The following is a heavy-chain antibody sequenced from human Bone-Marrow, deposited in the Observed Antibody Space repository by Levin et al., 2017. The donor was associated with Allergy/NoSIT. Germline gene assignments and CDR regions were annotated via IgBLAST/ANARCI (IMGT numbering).Heavy chain of an antibody. CDR1: GFTFSSYA. J-gene: IGHJ4*02. D-gene: IGHD5-18*01. Sequence: PGGSLRLSCAVSGFTFSSYAMSWVRQAPGKGLEWVSSVGGSGGSIKYADSVKGRFTISRDNSKNTLYLQMNSLRAEDTAVYYCAKRLRDGYNYGYPDSWGQGTLVTVSS. CDR3: AKRLRDGYNYGYPDS. CDR2: VGGSGGSI. V-gene: IGHV3-23*01.